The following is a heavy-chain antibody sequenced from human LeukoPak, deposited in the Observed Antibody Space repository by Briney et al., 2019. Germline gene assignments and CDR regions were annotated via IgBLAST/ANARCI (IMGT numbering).Heavy chain of an antibody. J-gene: IGHJ4*02. Sequence: GGSLRLSCVASGFTFNDYAMHWVRQAPGKGLEWVSGISWNSGTIGYADSVKGRFTISRDNAKNSLYLQMNSLRAEDMAFYYCAKDYYYDSSGYTYFDYWGQGALVTVSS. D-gene: IGHD3-22*01. CDR2: ISWNSGTI. V-gene: IGHV3-9*03. CDR1: GFTFNDYA. CDR3: AKDYYYDSSGYTYFDY.